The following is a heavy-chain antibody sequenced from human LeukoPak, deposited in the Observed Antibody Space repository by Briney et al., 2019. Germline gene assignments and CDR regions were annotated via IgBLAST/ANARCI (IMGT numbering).Heavy chain of an antibody. CDR2: IFYSGST. D-gene: IGHD3-22*01. CDR3: ARTPLDSSGYYYGYYYYYYMDV. J-gene: IGHJ6*03. CDR1: GGSTSSSVDY. V-gene: IGHV4-39*07. Sequence: SETLSLTCTVSGGSTSSSVDYWGWIRQPPGKGLEWIGSIFYSGSTYYNPSLKSRVSISVDTSENQFSLKLSSVTAADTAVYYCARTPLDSSGYYYGYYYYYYMDVWGKGTTVTVSS.